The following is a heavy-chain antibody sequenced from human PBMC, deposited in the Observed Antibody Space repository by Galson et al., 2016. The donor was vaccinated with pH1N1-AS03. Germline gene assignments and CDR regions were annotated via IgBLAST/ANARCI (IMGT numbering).Heavy chain of an antibody. CDR3: AKDLLSGGWFTAADS. CDR2: ISWHSTII. V-gene: IGHV3-9*01. J-gene: IGHJ4*02. Sequence: RLSCAGSGFTFDAYAMHWVRQGPGKGLEWVSGISWHSTIIDYADSVKGRFTISRDNAQNSLYLEMSSLRPEDTAVYFCAKDLLSGGWFTAADSWGQGTLVTVSS. D-gene: IGHD6-19*01. CDR1: GFTFDAYA.